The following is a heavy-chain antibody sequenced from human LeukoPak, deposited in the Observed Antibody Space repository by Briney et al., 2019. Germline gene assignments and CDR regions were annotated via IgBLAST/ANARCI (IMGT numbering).Heavy chain of an antibody. CDR3: ARHYLRGDSSFDL. CDR2: IHNNGRT. Sequence: SETLSLTCTVSGDSISNYYWSWMRQPPGQGLEWIAYIHNNGRTKFNPSLKSRVTFSLDTSKNQFSLTLRSVTAADTAVYYSARHYLRGDSSFDLWGQGTMVTVSS. J-gene: IGHJ3*01. V-gene: IGHV4-59*08. CDR1: GDSISNYY. D-gene: IGHD2-21*02.